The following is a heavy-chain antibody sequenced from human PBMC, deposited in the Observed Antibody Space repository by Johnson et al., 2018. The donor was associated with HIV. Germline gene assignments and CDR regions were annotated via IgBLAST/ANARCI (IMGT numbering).Heavy chain of an antibody. CDR2: ISGSGGST. D-gene: IGHD3-10*01. CDR1: GFTFSSYA. Sequence: EVQLVESGGGLVQPGGSLRLSCAASGFTFSSYAMSWVRQAPGKGLEWVSAISGSGGSTNYADSVKGRFTISRDNSKNTLYLQMNSLRAEDTAVYYCAKGEALWFGELGAFDIWGQGTMVTVSS. CDR3: AKGEALWFGELGAFDI. J-gene: IGHJ3*02. V-gene: IGHV3-23*04.